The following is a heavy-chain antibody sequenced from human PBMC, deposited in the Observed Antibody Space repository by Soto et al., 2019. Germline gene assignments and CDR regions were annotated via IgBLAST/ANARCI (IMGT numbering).Heavy chain of an antibody. CDR2: ISGSGGST. D-gene: IGHD2-2*01. Sequence: GESLKISCAASGFTFSSYAMSWVRQAPGKGLEWVSAISGSGGSTYYADSVKGRFTISRDNSKNTLYLQMNSLRAEDTAVYYCAKSGRCSSTSCYDYWGQGTLVTVSS. V-gene: IGHV3-23*01. CDR3: AKSGRCSSTSCYDY. J-gene: IGHJ4*02. CDR1: GFTFSSYA.